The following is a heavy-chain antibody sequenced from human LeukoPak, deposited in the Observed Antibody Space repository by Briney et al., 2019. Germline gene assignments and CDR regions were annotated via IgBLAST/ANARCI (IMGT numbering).Heavy chain of an antibody. CDR2: ISGSGDNT. CDR3: AKGSYYDSSGSFYFDY. CDR1: GFTFSNYA. J-gene: IGHJ4*02. D-gene: IGHD3-22*01. V-gene: IGHV3-23*01. Sequence: GGSLRLSCAVSGFTFSNYAMSWVRQAPGKGLEWVSGISGSGDNTYYADSVKGRFTISRDNSKNTLYVQVNSLGTEDTAAYHCAKGSYYDSSGSFYFDYWGQGTLVTVSS.